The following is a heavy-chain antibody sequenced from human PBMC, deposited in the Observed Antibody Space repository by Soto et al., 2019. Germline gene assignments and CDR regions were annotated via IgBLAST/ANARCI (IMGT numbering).Heavy chain of an antibody. Sequence: QVQLVESGGGVVQPGRSLRLSCAASGFTFSSYAMHWVRQAPGKGLEWVAVISYDGSNKYYADSVKGRFTISRDNSKNPLYLQMDSLGAEDTAVYYCARGDILEYRGYFDYWGQGTLVTVSS. D-gene: IGHD3-3*01. CDR2: ISYDGSNK. CDR1: GFTFSSYA. J-gene: IGHJ4*02. V-gene: IGHV3-30-3*01. CDR3: ARGDILEYRGYFDY.